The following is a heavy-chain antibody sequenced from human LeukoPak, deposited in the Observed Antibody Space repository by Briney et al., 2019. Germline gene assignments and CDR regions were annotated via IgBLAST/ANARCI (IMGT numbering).Heavy chain of an antibody. D-gene: IGHD6-19*01. Sequence: PSETLSLTCTVSGGSISSSSYYWGWVRQPPGKGLEWIGSIYYSGSTYYNPSLKSQVTISVDTSKNQFSLKLSSVTAADTAVYYCASGTHYGYNSGRLYYWGQGTLVTVSS. V-gene: IGHV4-39*01. CDR1: GGSISSSSYY. J-gene: IGHJ4*02. CDR2: IYYSGST. CDR3: ASGTHYGYNSGRLYY.